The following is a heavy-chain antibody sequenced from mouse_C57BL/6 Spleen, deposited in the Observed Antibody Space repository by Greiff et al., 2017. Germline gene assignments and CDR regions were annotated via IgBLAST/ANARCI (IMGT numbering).Heavy chain of an antibody. CDR3: ARWGLGRDFDY. V-gene: IGHV1-64*01. CDR2: IHPNSGST. D-gene: IGHD4-1*01. Sequence: QVQLQQPGAELVKPGASVKLSCKASGYTFTSYWMHWVKQRPGQGLEWIGMIHPNSGSTNYNEKFKSKATLTVDKSSSTAYMQLSSLTSEDSAVYYCARWGLGRDFDYWGQGTTLTVSS. CDR1: GYTFTSYW. J-gene: IGHJ2*01.